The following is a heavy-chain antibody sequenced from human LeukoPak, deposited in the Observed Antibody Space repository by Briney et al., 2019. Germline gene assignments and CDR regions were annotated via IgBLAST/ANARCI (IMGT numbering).Heavy chain of an antibody. D-gene: IGHD5-12*01. CDR2: IWYDGSNK. Sequence: PGGSLRLSCAASGFTFSSYGMHWVRQAPGKGLEGVAVIWYDGSNKYYADSVEGRFTISRDNSKNTLYLQMNSLRAEDTAVYYCARVGRGYERYYYYGMDVWGQGTTVTVSS. J-gene: IGHJ6*02. CDR3: ARVGRGYERYYYYGMDV. V-gene: IGHV3-33*01. CDR1: GFTFSSYG.